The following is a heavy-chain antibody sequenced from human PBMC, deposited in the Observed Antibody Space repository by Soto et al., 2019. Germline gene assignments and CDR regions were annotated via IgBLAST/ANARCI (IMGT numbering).Heavy chain of an antibody. J-gene: IGHJ4*02. CDR1: GFTFSSYA. V-gene: IGHV3-23*01. CDR3: AKVFYYYDSSGFYYFDY. CDR2: ISGSGSTI. Sequence: LRLSCAASGFTFSSYAVSWVRQAPGKGPEWISSISGSGSTIYYADSVKGRFTISRDNSKNTLYLQISSLRAEDTDVYYCAKVFYYYDSSGFYYFDYWGQGTLVTVSS. D-gene: IGHD3-22*01.